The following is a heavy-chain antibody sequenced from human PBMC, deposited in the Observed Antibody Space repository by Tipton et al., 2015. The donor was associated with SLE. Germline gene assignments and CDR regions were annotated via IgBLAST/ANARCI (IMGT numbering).Heavy chain of an antibody. D-gene: IGHD4-23*01. CDR1: GGSLSSYS. J-gene: IGHJ5*02. CDR3: ARGRGGNSEGWFDP. V-gene: IGHV4-59*01. Sequence: TLSLTCTVSGGSLSSYSLSWIPLSPGKGLEWIGYIYYSGSTNYNPSLKSQVTISVDTSKNQFPLKLSSVTAADTAVYYCARGRGGNSEGWFDPWGQGTLVTVSS. CDR2: IYYSGST.